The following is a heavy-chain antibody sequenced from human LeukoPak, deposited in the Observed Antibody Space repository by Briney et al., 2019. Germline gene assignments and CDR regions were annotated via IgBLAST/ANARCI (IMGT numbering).Heavy chain of an antibody. CDR1: GYTFTSYG. D-gene: IGHD3-10*01. CDR3: ASGFSITMVRGGFAY. CDR2: ISAYNGNT. J-gene: IGHJ4*02. V-gene: IGHV1-18*01. Sequence: ASVKVSCKASGYTFTSYGISWVRQAPGQGLEWMGWISAYNGNTNYAQKLQGRVTMTTDTSTSTAYMELRSLRSEDTAVYYCASGFSITMVRGGFAYWGRGTLVIVSS.